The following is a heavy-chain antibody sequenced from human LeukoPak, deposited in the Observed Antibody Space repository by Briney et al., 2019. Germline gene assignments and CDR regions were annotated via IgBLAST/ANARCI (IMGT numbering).Heavy chain of an antibody. CDR3: ARDHPVADWAADI. J-gene: IGHJ3*02. V-gene: IGHV4-59*11. Sequence: AETLSLTCSVSGGSISSHSWSWIRQAPGKGLEWIGYIDYRVSSNYNPSLKSRVTISADPSKNQFSLKLTSVTAADTAIYYCARDHPVADWAADIWGRGTMVTVSS. CDR2: IDYRVSS. CDR1: GGSISSHS. D-gene: IGHD3-9*01.